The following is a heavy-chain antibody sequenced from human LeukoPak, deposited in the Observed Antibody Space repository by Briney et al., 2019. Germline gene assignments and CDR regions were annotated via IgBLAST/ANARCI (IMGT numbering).Heavy chain of an antibody. D-gene: IGHD3-22*01. CDR3: ARVRVSSGSHPWYFDY. CDR2: IYYSGST. J-gene: IGHJ4*02. CDR1: RGSISSYY. V-gene: IGHV4-59*01. Sequence: PSETLSLTCTVSRGSISSYYWSWIRQPPGQGLEWIGYIYYSGSTDYSPSLKSRVNISGDTSKNQFSLKLSSVTAAETAVYFCARVRVSSGSHPWYFDYWGQGTLVTVSS.